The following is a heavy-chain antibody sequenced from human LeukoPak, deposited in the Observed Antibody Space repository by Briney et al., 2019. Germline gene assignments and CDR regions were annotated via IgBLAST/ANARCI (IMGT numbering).Heavy chain of an antibody. V-gene: IGHV3-74*01. D-gene: IGHD3-22*01. CDR3: ARTYYYDSSGYYLGY. CDR2: INSDGSST. Sequence: GGSLRLSCAASGFTFSSYWMHWVRQAPGKGLVWVSRINSDGSSTSYADSVKGRFTISRDNAKNTLYLQMNSLRAEDTAVYYCARTYYYDSSGYYLGYWGQGTLVTVSS. CDR1: GFTFSSYW. J-gene: IGHJ4*02.